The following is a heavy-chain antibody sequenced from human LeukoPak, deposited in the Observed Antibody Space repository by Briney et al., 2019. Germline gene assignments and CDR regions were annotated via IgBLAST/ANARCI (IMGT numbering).Heavy chain of an antibody. Sequence: GGSLRLPCAASGFTFSRYWMTWVRQAPGKGLEWVANVNEGGSDKYYVGSVKGRFTISRDNAKNSLYLQMNSLRVEDTAVYYCARDVGRGFDYWGQGTLVTVSS. CDR2: VNEGGSDK. V-gene: IGHV3-7*01. D-gene: IGHD3-10*01. J-gene: IGHJ4*02. CDR3: ARDVGRGFDY. CDR1: GFTFSRYW.